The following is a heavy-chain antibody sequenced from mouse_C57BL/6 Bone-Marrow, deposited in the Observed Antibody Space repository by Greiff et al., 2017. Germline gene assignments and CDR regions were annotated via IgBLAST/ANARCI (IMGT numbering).Heavy chain of an antibody. Sequence: VMLVESGPGLVQPSQSLSITCTVSGFSLTSYGVHWVRQSPGKGLEWLGVIWSGGSTDYNAAFISRLSISKDNSKSQVFFKMNSLQADDTAIYYCARIYYGYDGGYYYAMDYWGQGTSVTVSS. CDR1: GFSLTSYG. J-gene: IGHJ4*01. CDR2: IWSGGST. D-gene: IGHD2-2*01. CDR3: ARIYYGYDGGYYYAMDY. V-gene: IGHV2-2*01.